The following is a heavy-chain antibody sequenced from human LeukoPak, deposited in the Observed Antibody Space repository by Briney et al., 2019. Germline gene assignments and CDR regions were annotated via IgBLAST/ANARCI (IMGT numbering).Heavy chain of an antibody. CDR1: GGSFSGYY. Sequence: SETLSLTCAVYGGSFSGYYWSRTRQPPGKGLEWIGEINHSGSTNYNPSLKSRVTISVDTSKNQFSLKLSSVTAADTAVYYCAASEGNYYDSSGYYSVPIDYWGQGTLVTVSS. CDR2: INHSGST. CDR3: AASEGNYYDSSGYYSVPIDY. D-gene: IGHD3-22*01. V-gene: IGHV4-34*01. J-gene: IGHJ4*02.